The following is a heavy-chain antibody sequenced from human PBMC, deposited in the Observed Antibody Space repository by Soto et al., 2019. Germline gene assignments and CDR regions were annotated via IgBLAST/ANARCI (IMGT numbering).Heavy chain of an antibody. J-gene: IGHJ4*02. CDR2: FIPIFGTA. D-gene: IGHD5-18*01. CDR1: RGSFSASG. V-gene: IGHV1-69*01. Sequence: QVQLVQSGAEVQKPGSSVKVSCRAARGSFSASGFSWVRQAPGQGLEWVGGFIPIFGTANYAPKFQDRVPMTADECTSTVYMALSRLKSEDAAMYDCARSGYSYGPNIDWGQGTLVTVSS. CDR3: ARSGYSYGPNID.